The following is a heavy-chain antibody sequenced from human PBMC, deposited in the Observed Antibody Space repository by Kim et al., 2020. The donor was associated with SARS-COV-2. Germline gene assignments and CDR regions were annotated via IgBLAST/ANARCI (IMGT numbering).Heavy chain of an antibody. V-gene: IGHV3-33*01. CDR2: IWYDGSNK. CDR3: AREFGYCSSTSCYNYYYMDV. D-gene: IGHD2-2*03. J-gene: IGHJ6*03. CDR1: GFTFSSYG. Sequence: GGSLRLSCAASGFTFSSYGMHWVRKAPGKGLEWVAVIWYDGSNKYYADSVKGRFTISRDNSKNTLYLQMNSLRAEDTAVYYCAREFGYCSSTSCYNYYYMDVWGKGTTVTVSS.